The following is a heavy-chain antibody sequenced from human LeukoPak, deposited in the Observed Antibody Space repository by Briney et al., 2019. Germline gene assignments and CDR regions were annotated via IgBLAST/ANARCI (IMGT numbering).Heavy chain of an antibody. V-gene: IGHV1-18*01. CDR2: ISAYNGNT. CDR1: GYTFTSYG. J-gene: IGHJ4*02. D-gene: IGHD6-6*01. Sequence: GASVKVSCKASGYTFTSYGISWVRQAPGQGLEWMGWISAYNGNTNYAQKLQGRVTMTTDTSTSTAYMERRSLRSDATAVYYCASGKQLADFDYWGQGTLVTVSS. CDR3: ASGKQLADFDY.